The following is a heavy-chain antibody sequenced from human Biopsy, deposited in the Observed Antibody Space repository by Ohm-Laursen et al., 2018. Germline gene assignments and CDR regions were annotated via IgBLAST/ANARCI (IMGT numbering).Heavy chain of an antibody. CDR1: GGSISRSSYY. CDR2: IYYSGST. CDR3: VRQEFATSPLDY. Sequence: SDTLSLTCTVTGGSISRSSYYWDWIRQPPGKGLEWIGSIYYSGSTYYNPSLKSRVTISADRSKNQFSLKLTSVTAADTAMYYCVRQEFATSPLDYWGQGSLVTVSS. V-gene: IGHV4-39*01. D-gene: IGHD3-10*01. J-gene: IGHJ4*02.